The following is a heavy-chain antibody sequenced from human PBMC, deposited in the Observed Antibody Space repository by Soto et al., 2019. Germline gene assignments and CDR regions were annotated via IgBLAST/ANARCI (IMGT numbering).Heavy chain of an antibody. CDR2: IKIKVDGGTT. D-gene: IGHD6-13*01. CDR3: NTDPSGYRRVY. V-gene: IGHV3-15*01. J-gene: IGHJ4*02. CDR1: GFTFSNAW. Sequence: GGSLRLSCAASGFTFSNAWMSWVRQAPGKGQEWVGRIKIKVDGGTTDYAAPAKGRFTISRDDSKTTLYLQMNSLKSDDTAVYYCNTDPSGYRRVYWGQGTLVTVSS.